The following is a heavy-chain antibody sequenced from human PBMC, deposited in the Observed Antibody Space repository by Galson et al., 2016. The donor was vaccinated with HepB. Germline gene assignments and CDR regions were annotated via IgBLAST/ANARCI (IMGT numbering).Heavy chain of an antibody. J-gene: IGHJ5*01. D-gene: IGHD2-8*02. Sequence: SVKVSCKASEYKFARYAFTCVRQAPGQGLEWMGWNSAWNGHTRSPQKFQDRFTMTTDTSTTTASMELRRLRPDDTAIDFRAREDYSTGWYDLWGQGTRVTVSS. CDR3: AREDYSTGWYDL. V-gene: IGHV1-18*01. CDR2: NSAWNGHT. CDR1: EYKFARYA.